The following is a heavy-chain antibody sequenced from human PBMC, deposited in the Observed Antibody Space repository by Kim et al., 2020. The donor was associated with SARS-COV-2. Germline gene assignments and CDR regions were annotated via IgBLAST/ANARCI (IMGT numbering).Heavy chain of an antibody. CDR2: T. D-gene: IGHD6-6*01. J-gene: IGHJ4*02. Sequence: TYYNPSHKSRVTMSVDTSKSQFSLNLTSVTAADTAVYFCARRGRARYFDSWGQGALVTVSS. CDR3: ARRGRARYFDS. V-gene: IGHV4-39*01.